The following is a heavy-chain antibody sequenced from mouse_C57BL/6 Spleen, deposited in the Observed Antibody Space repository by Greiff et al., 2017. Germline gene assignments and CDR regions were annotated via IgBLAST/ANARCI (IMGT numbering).Heavy chain of an antibody. Sequence: QVQLQQPGAELVRPGSSVKLSCKASGYTFTSYWVHWVKQRPIQGLEWIGNIDPSDSETHYNQKFKDKATLTVDKSSSTAYMQLSSLTSEDSAVYYCAKGGGYGNYVDYWGQGTTLTVSS. CDR3: AKGGGYGNYVDY. D-gene: IGHD2-1*01. V-gene: IGHV1-52*01. CDR1: GYTFTSYW. J-gene: IGHJ2*01. CDR2: IDPSDSET.